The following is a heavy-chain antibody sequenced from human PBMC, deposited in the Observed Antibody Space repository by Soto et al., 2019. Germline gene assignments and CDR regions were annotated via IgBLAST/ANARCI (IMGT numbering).Heavy chain of an antibody. CDR2: IYYSGNT. D-gene: IGHD3-10*01. CDR1: GGSISSSSYY. J-gene: IGHJ6*02. V-gene: IGHV4-39*01. Sequence: SETLSLTCTVSGGSISSSSYYWGWIRQPPGKGLEWIGSIYYSGNTYYNPSLKSRVTISVDTSKNQFSLKLSSVTAADTAVYYCARHYYGSGSYYNYYYYGMDVWGQGTTVTVSS. CDR3: ARHYYGSGSYYNYYYYGMDV.